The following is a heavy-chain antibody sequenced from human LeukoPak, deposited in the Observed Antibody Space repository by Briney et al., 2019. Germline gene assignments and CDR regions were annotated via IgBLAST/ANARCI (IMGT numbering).Heavy chain of an antibody. CDR3: ASSGGMGYFDY. CDR2: IYYSGST. Sequence: SETLSLTCTVSGGSISSYYWSWIRQPPGKGLEWIGYIYYSGSTNYNPSLKSRVTISVDTSKNQFSLKLSSVTAAGTAVYYCASSGGMGYFDYWGQGTLVTVSS. V-gene: IGHV4-59*01. J-gene: IGHJ4*02. CDR1: GGSISSYY.